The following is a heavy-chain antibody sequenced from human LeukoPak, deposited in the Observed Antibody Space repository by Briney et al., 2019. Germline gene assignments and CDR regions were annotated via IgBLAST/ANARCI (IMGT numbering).Heavy chain of an antibody. J-gene: IGHJ4*02. V-gene: IGHV3-23*01. Sequence: PGASLRLSCAASGFTFSNYAMSWVRQAPGKGPEWVSAILGSGGSTYYADSMKGRFTVSRDNSKSTLYLQMNSLRAEDTALYYCAKWGDYDVLTGYYVPDYWGQGTLVTVSS. CDR1: GFTFSNYA. CDR2: ILGSGGST. D-gene: IGHD3-9*01. CDR3: AKWGDYDVLTGYYVPDY.